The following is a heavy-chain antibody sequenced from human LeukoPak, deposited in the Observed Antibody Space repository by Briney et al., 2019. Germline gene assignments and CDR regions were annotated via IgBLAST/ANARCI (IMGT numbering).Heavy chain of an antibody. CDR1: GGSISTYY. CDR2: IYYSGST. CDR3: ARGKDYYDTSGYPTFHY. Sequence: SETLSLTCTVSGGSISTYYWSWIRQPPGKGLEWIGYIYYSGSTNHNPSLKSRITISVDTSKNQLSLKLTSVLAADTAVYYCARGKDYYDTSGYPTFHYWGQGTLVTVSS. V-gene: IGHV4-59*01. D-gene: IGHD3-22*01. J-gene: IGHJ4*02.